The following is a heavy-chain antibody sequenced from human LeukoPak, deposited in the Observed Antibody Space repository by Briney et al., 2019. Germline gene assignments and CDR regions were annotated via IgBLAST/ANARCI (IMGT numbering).Heavy chain of an antibody. V-gene: IGHV3-21*01. CDR3: ARAADTAMVQSSFDY. CDR2: ISSSSSYI. D-gene: IGHD5-18*01. CDR1: GFTFSSYS. J-gene: IGHJ4*02. Sequence: PGGSLRLSCAASGFTFSSYSMNWVRQAPGKGLEWVSSISSSSSYIYYADSVKGRFTISRDNAKNSLYLRMNSLRAEDTAVYYCARAADTAMVQSSFDYWGQGTQVTVSS.